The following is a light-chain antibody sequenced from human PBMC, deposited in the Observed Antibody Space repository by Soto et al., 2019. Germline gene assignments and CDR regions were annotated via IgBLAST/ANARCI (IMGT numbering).Light chain of an antibody. Sequence: RASQSVDSNLAWYQQKPGQTPRLLIYGASTMPTGIPARFSGSGSGTEFTLTILSLHSEDSALYYCQQYNDAPLTFGGGTKVDIK. V-gene: IGKV3D-15*01. CDR3: QQYNDAPLT. CDR2: GAS. CDR1: QSVDSN. J-gene: IGKJ4*01.